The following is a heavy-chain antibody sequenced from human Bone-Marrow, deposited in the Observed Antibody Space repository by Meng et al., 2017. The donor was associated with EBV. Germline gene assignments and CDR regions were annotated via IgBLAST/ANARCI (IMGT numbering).Heavy chain of an antibody. CDR3: VRDERAGGGDLFYFDL. Sequence: VPLVQGGPQKMQPRASVTVSVKTSRSKFSTFFNSGGSTVRDASGRGCQCMGWMNSFQRNVHRAPGFEDNLSLTADTSTNTAYLEMRGLTSDDTALYFCVRDERAGGGDLFYFDLWGQGTLVTVSS. D-gene: IGHD4-17*01. CDR1: RSKFSTFFNSG. V-gene: IGHV1-18*04. CDR2: MNSFQRNV. J-gene: IGHJ4*02.